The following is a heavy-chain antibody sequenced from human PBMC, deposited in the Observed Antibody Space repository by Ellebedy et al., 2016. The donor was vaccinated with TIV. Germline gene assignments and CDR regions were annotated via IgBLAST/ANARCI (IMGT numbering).Heavy chain of an antibody. D-gene: IGHD4-17*01. J-gene: IGHJ3*02. CDR3: ARQTVATSVNDAFDI. V-gene: IGHV3-7*01. CDR1: GFTFSGYW. Sequence: PGGSLRLSCAASGFTFSGYWMSWVRQAPGKGLEWVANIKHDGSEKYYVDSVKGRFTISRDNAKNSLYLQMNSLRAEDTAVYYCARQTVATSVNDAFDIWGLGTVVTVSS. CDR2: IKHDGSEK.